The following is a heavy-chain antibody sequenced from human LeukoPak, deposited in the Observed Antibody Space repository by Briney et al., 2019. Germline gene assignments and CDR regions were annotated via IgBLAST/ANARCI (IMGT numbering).Heavy chain of an antibody. CDR2: ISGSGGST. CDR1: GFTFSSYA. Sequence: GGSLRLSCAASGFTFSSYAMSWVRQAPGKGLEWVSAISGSGGSTYYADSVKGRFTISRDNAKNSLYLQMNSLRAEDTAVYYCARDLSTYCGGDCYGIFDYWGRGTLVTVSS. D-gene: IGHD2-21*02. V-gene: IGHV3-23*01. CDR3: ARDLSTYCGGDCYGIFDY. J-gene: IGHJ4*02.